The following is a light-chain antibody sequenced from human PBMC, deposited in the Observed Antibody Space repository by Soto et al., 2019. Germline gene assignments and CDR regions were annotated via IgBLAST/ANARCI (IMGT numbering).Light chain of an antibody. CDR1: SSNIGSNR. Sequence: QAVVTQPPSASGTPGQRVTISCSGSSSNIGSNRVNWYQQLPGTAPKLLIYSNNQRLSGVPDRFSGSKSGTSASLAISGLQSEDEADYYCAAWDDSLNGPVFGGRTKVTVL. CDR3: AAWDDSLNGPV. CDR2: SNN. V-gene: IGLV1-44*01. J-gene: IGLJ3*02.